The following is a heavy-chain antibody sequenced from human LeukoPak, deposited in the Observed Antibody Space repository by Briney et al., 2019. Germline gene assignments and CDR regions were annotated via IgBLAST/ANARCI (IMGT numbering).Heavy chain of an antibody. J-gene: IGHJ4*02. CDR3: ARDSRLGYCSSTSCYGAY. V-gene: IGHV3-21*01. CDR1: GFTFSSYS. CDR2: ISSSSSYI. D-gene: IGHD2-2*01. Sequence: PGGSLRLSCAASGFTFSSYSMNWVRQAPGKGLERVSSISSSSSYIYYADSVKGRFTISRDNAKNSLYLQMDSLRAEDAAVYYCARDSRLGYCSSTSCYGAYWGQGTLVTVSS.